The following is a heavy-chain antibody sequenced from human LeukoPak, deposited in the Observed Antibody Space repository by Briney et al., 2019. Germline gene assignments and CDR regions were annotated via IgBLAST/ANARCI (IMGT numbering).Heavy chain of an antibody. CDR1: GGSISSYY. J-gene: IGHJ4*02. D-gene: IGHD6-19*01. V-gene: IGHV4-59*01. CDR3: ARGYSSGWYGGLRY. Sequence: SETLSLTCTVSGGSISSYYWSWIRQPQGKGLEWIGYIYYSGSTNYNPSLKSRVTISVDTSKNQFSLKLSSVTAADTAVYYCARGYSSGWYGGLRYWGQGTLVTASS. CDR2: IYYSGST.